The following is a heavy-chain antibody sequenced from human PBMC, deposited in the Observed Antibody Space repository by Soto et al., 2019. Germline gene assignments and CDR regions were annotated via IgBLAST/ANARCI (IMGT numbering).Heavy chain of an antibody. CDR1: GYTFTSYG. Sequence: ASVKVSCTASGYTFTSYGISWVRQAPGQGLEWMGGISAYNGNTNYAQKLQGRVTMTTDTSTITAYMALRSLRSDDTAVYYCARAYYDFWSGYLARLDPWGQGTLVTVSS. D-gene: IGHD3-3*01. CDR2: ISAYNGNT. CDR3: ARAYYDFWSGYLARLDP. J-gene: IGHJ5*02. V-gene: IGHV1-18*01.